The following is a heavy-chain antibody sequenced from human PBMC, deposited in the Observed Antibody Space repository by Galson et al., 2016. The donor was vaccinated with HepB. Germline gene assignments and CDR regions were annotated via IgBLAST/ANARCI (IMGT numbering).Heavy chain of an antibody. V-gene: IGHV4-34*01. CDR1: GASFSSYY. D-gene: IGHD3-9*01. J-gene: IGHJ6*02. CDR2: INHGGST. CDR3: ATSLGPLTGQQKGHDYYYAMDV. Sequence: SETLSLTCAVYGASFSSYYWRWVRQSPGKGLEWIGEINHGGSTNYNPSLKSRVTIDVDTSTNQVSLTLSSVTAEDTAGYYCATSLGPLTGQQKGHDYYYAMDVWGQGTAVTVSS.